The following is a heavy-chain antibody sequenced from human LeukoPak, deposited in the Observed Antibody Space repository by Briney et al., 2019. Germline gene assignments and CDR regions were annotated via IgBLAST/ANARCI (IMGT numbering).Heavy chain of an antibody. J-gene: IGHJ4*02. CDR2: MSNSGENT. V-gene: IGHV3-30*04. Sequence: GGSLRLSCAASGFNLTNYAMHWVRQAPGKGLEWVGIMSNSGENTFYGEAVKGRFTISRDNSQNTLYLQMNSLRPEDTAVYYCAKGGASVTRYVDYWGQGTLVTVSS. CDR1: GFNLTNYA. D-gene: IGHD4-17*01. CDR3: AKGGASVTRYVDY.